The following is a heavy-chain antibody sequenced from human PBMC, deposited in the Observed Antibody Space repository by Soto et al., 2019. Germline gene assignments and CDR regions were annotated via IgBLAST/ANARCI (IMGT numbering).Heavy chain of an antibody. V-gene: IGHV3-43*01. J-gene: IGHJ4*02. D-gene: IGHD4-17*01. CDR2: ISCDGGST. Sequence: EVQLVESGGVVVQPGGSLRLSCAASGFTFDDYTMHWVRQAPGKGLEWVSLISCDGGSTYYADSVKGRFTISRDNSKNSLYLQMNSLRTEDTALYYCAKDLTHDYGDYGPFDYWGQGTLVTVSS. CDR1: GFTFDDYT. CDR3: AKDLTHDYGDYGPFDY.